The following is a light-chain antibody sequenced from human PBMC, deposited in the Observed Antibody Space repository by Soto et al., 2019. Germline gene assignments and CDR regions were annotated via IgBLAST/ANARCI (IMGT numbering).Light chain of an antibody. CDR3: QQRSNWPYT. CDR1: QSVSSY. CDR2: DAS. Sequence: EIVLTQSPATLSLSPGERATLSCRASQSVSSYLAWYQQKPGQAPRLLIYDASSRATGIPARFSGSGSGTDFTLTISSLEAEDFAVYYCQQRSNWPYTFGQGTKLEIK. J-gene: IGKJ2*01. V-gene: IGKV3-11*01.